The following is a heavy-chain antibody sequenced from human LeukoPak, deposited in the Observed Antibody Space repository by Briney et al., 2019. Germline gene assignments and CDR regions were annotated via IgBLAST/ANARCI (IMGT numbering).Heavy chain of an antibody. CDR2: ISSSGSTL. Sequence: GGSLRLSCAASGFTFSSYELNWVRQSPGKGLEWISYISSSGSTLYYADSVKGRFTISRDDAKNSLYLQMNSLRAEDTAVYYCAELGITMIGGVWGKGTTVTISS. V-gene: IGHV3-48*03. D-gene: IGHD3-10*02. CDR1: GFTFSSYE. CDR3: AELGITMIGGV. J-gene: IGHJ6*04.